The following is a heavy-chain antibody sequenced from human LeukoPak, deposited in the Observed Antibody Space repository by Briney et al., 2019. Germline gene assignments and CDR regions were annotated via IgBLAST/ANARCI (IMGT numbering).Heavy chain of an antibody. D-gene: IGHD5-12*01. CDR3: ARSYNSGYDQNLRY. J-gene: IGHJ4*02. Sequence: ASVKVSCKASGYTFTGYYMHWVRQAPGQGLEWMGWISAYNGNTNYAQKLQGRVTMTTDTSTSTAYMELRSLRSDDTAVYYCARSYNSGYDQNLRYWGQGTLVTVSS. CDR1: GYTFTGYY. CDR2: ISAYNGNT. V-gene: IGHV1-18*04.